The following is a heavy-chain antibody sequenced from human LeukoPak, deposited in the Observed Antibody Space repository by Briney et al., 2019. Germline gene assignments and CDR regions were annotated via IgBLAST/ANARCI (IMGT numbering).Heavy chain of an antibody. D-gene: IGHD2-2*01. CDR3: ARHTRGSPIDD. V-gene: IGHV3-7*01. Sequence: GGSLRLSCAASGFTFNSYWMSWVRQAPEKGPEWLANIRQDGSDKQYVDSVKGRFTISRDNAKNSLYLQMNSLSAEDTAVYYCARHTRGSPIDDWGQGTLVTVSS. CDR2: IRQDGSDK. J-gene: IGHJ4*02. CDR1: GFTFNSYW.